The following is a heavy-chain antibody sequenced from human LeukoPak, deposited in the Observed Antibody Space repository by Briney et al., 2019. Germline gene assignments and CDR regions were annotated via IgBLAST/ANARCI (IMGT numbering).Heavy chain of an antibody. CDR1: GYTFTGYY. CDR2: INPNSGGT. CDR3: ARGAGSGKDYYYYMDV. J-gene: IGHJ6*03. V-gene: IGHV1-2*02. D-gene: IGHD3-10*01. Sequence: ASVKVSCKASGYTFTGYYMHWVRQAPGQGLEWMGWINPNSGGTNYAQKFQGRVTMTRDTSISTAYMELRSLRSDDTAVYYCARGAGSGKDYYYYMDVWGKGTTVTISS.